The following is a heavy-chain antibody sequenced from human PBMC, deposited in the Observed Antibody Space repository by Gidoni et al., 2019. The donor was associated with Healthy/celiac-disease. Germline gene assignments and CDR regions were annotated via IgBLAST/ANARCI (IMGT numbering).Heavy chain of an antibody. J-gene: IGHJ4*02. CDR2: IIPIFGTA. Sequence: VRQAPGQGLEWMGGIIPIFGTANYAQKFQGRVTITADESTSTAYMELSSLRSEDTAVYLCAREDPGSGSYYWGQGTLVTVSS. D-gene: IGHD3-10*01. CDR3: AREDPGSGSYY. V-gene: IGHV1-69*01.